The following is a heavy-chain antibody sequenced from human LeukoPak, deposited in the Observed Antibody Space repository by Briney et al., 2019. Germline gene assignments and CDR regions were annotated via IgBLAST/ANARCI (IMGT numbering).Heavy chain of an antibody. CDR1: GATIGRDYY. CDR3: ARGVITPRYWYFDL. Sequence: SETLTLTCSVSGATIGRDYYWGWIRQPPGKELAWIGVVYQTGSTDSPSSLRSRLGISVDTYKTQFSLSLNSVTAADTAIYFCARGVITPRYWYFDLWGRGLLVTVSS. V-gene: IGHV4-38-2*02. J-gene: IGHJ2*01. CDR2: VYQTGST. D-gene: IGHD1-14*01.